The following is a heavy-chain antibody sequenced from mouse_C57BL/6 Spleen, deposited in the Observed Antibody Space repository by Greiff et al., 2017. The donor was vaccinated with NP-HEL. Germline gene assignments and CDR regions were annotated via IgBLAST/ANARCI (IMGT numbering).Heavy chain of an antibody. CDR3: ARERLTGKRYYGV. J-gene: IGHJ1*03. Sequence: VQLQQSGAELVRPGSSVKMSCKTSGYTFTSYGINWVKQRPGQGLEWIGHIYPGDGYTEYNEKFKGKATLTSDTSSSTAYMQLSSLTSEDSAIYFCARERLTGKRYYGVWGTGTTVTVSS. D-gene: IGHD4-1*01. CDR1: GYTFTSYG. CDR2: IYPGDGYT. V-gene: IGHV1-58*01.